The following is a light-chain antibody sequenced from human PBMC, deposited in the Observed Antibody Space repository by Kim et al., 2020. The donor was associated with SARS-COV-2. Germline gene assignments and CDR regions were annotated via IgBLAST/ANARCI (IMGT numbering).Light chain of an antibody. CDR3: QQYNNWPPIT. Sequence: SPGERATLSCRAGQSVGSNLAWYQQKPGQAPRLLIYGASTRATDIPARFSGSGSRTEFTLTISSLQSEDFAVYYCQQYNNWPPITFGQGTRLEIK. V-gene: IGKV3-15*01. CDR2: GAS. J-gene: IGKJ5*01. CDR1: QSVGSN.